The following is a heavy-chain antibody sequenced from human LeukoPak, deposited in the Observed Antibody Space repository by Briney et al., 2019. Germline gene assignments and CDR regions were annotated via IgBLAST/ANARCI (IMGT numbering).Heavy chain of an antibody. CDR1: GYTFTSYG. CDR2: INPSSGAT. V-gene: IGHV1-2*02. J-gene: IGHJ4*02. Sequence: ASVKVSCKASGYTFTSYGISWVRQAPGQGLEWMGWINPSSGATYSLQNFQGRVTMTRDTSISTASMELSRLTFDDTAIFYCARGAWGFDSWGQGTLVTVSS. CDR3: ARGAWGFDS. D-gene: IGHD3-16*01.